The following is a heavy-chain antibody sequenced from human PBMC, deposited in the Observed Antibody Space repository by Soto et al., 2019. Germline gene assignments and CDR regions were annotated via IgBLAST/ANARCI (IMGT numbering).Heavy chain of an antibody. V-gene: IGHV3-23*01. CDR1: GFTFSSYA. CDR2: ISGSGGST. Sequence: GGSLRLSCAASGFTFSSYAMSWVRQAPGKGLEWVSAISGSGGSTYYADSVKGRFTISRDNSKNTLYLQMNSLRAEDTAVYYCAKDLGIAVAGTNYYYGMDVWGQGTTVTVSS. CDR3: AKDLGIAVAGTNYYYGMDV. D-gene: IGHD6-19*01. J-gene: IGHJ6*02.